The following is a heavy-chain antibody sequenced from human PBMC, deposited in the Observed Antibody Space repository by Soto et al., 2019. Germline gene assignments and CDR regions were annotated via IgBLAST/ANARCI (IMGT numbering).Heavy chain of an antibody. D-gene: IGHD6-13*01. CDR3: ARDGSSSWYYYCYGMDV. CDR2: INPNSGGT. Sequence: ASVKVSCKASGYTFTGYSMHWVRQAPGQGLEWMGWINPNSGGTNYAQKFQGWVTMTRDTSISTAYMELSRLRSDDTAMYYCARDGSSSWYYYCYGMDVWGQGTTVTVSS. CDR1: GYTFTGYS. V-gene: IGHV1-2*04. J-gene: IGHJ6*02.